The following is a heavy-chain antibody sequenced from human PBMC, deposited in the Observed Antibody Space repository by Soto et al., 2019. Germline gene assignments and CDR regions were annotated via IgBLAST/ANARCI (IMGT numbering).Heavy chain of an antibody. CDR1: GSSISNTYY. CDR2: MYNSGST. CDR3: ARNDSSGGGYFDS. Sequence: SETLSLTCAVSGSSISNTYYWGWIRQPPGKGLEWIGSMYNSGSTSYNPSLKSRVTISVDTSKNQFSLKLRSVTVADTAVYYCARNDSSGGGYFDSWGQGALVTVSS. D-gene: IGHD3-22*01. J-gene: IGHJ4*02. V-gene: IGHV4-38-2*01.